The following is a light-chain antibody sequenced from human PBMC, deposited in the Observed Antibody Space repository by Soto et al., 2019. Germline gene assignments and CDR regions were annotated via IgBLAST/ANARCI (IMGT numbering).Light chain of an antibody. CDR1: SSDIWNYNI. CDR2: EDD. V-gene: IGLV2-23*01. Sequence: QSALTQSASVSGSPGQSITISCTGTSSDIWNYNIVSWYQQHPDKAPKLIIYEDDKRPSGVSTRFTGSKSGNTVFLTISGLQADDEADYYCCSYAGTSTVLFGGGTKLTFL. CDR3: CSYAGTSTVL. J-gene: IGLJ2*01.